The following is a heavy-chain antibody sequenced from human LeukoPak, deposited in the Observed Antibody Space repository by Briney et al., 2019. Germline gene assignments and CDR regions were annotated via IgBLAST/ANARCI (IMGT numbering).Heavy chain of an antibody. J-gene: IGHJ4*02. Sequence: QTGRSLRLSCAASGFTFSRYAMHWVRQAPGKGLEWVAVISYDGSNEYYAESVKGRFTISRDSSENTLYLEMNSLRVEDTAVYYCARVGYYSSGPFSYFDYWGQGTLVTVSS. V-gene: IGHV3-30-3*01. D-gene: IGHD3-10*01. CDR1: GFTFSRYA. CDR2: ISYDGSNE. CDR3: ARVGYYSSGPFSYFDY.